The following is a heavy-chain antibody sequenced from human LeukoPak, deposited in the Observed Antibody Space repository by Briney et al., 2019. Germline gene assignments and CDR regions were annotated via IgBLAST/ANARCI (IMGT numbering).Heavy chain of an antibody. V-gene: IGHV3-21*01. CDR1: GFTFSSYS. CDR3: ARGELIARGYFDY. Sequence: GGSLRLSCEASGFTFSSYSMNWVRQAPGKGLEWVSSISSSSSYIYYADSVKGRFTISRDNAKNSLYLQMNSLRAEDTAVYYCARGELIARGYFDYWGQGTLVTVSS. CDR2: ISSSSSYI. D-gene: IGHD1-7*01. J-gene: IGHJ4*02.